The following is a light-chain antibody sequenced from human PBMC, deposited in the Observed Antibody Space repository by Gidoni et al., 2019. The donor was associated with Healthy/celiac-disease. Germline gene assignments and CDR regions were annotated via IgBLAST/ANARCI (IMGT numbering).Light chain of an antibody. Sequence: SASVGDGVTITCRASQSISSWLAWYQQKPGKAPKLLIYKASSLESGVPSRFSGSGSGTEFTLTISSLQPDDFATYYCQQYNSYLFTFGPGTKVDIK. CDR1: QSISSW. J-gene: IGKJ3*01. V-gene: IGKV1-5*03. CDR3: QQYNSYLFT. CDR2: KAS.